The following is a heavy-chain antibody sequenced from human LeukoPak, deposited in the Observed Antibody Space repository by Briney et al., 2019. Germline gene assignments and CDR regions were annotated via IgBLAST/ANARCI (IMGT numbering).Heavy chain of an antibody. CDR3: ARDRRLGDSSYYYYYYMDV. J-gene: IGHJ6*03. CDR1: GGSFSGYY. V-gene: IGHV4-34*01. Sequence: PSETLSLTCAVYGGSFSGYYWSWIRQPPGKGLEWIGIIYNSGSTYYNPSLKSRVTISIDTSKNQFSLKVNSVTAADTAVYYCARDRRLGDSSYYYYYYMDVWGKGTTVTVAS. D-gene: IGHD5-12*01. CDR2: IYNSGST.